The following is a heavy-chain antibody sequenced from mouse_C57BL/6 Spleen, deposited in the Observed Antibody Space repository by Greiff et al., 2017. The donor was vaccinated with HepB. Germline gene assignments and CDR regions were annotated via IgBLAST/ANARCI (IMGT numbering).Heavy chain of an antibody. V-gene: IGHV1-64*01. CDR2: IHPNSGST. CDR1: GYTFTSYW. CDR3: AREGDYSTPGFAY. J-gene: IGHJ3*01. Sequence: QVQLQQPGAELVKPGASVKLSCKASGYTFTSYWMHWVKQRPGQGLEWIGMIHPNSGSTNYNEKFKSKATLTVDKSSSTAYMQLSSLTSEDSAVYYCAREGDYSTPGFAYWGQGTLVTVSA. D-gene: IGHD2-5*01.